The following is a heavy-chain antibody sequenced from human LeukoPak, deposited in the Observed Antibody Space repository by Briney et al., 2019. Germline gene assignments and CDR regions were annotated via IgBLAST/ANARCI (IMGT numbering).Heavy chain of an antibody. D-gene: IGHD3-22*01. CDR1: GYTFTSYA. Sequence: SCKASGYTFTSYAMHWVRQAPGKGLEWVAVISYDGSNKYYADSVKGRFTISRDNSKNTLYLQMNSLRAEDTAVYYCARDRRNYDSSGYFDYWGQGTLVTVSS. CDR3: ARDRRNYDSSGYFDY. J-gene: IGHJ4*02. CDR2: ISYDGSNK. V-gene: IGHV3-30-3*01.